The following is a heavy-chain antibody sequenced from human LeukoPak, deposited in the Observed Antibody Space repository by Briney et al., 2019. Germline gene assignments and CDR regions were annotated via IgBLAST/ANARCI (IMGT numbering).Heavy chain of an antibody. CDR3: AKDQPGNYYDSSGYPEVPFDY. CDR2: ISGSGGGT. CDR1: GFTFSSYA. Sequence: PGGSLRLSCAASGFTFSSYAMSWVRQAPGKGLEWVSAISGSGGGTYYADSVKGRFTISRDNSKNTLYLQMNSLRAEDTAVYYCAKDQPGNYYDSSGYPEVPFDYWGQGTLVTVSS. D-gene: IGHD3-22*01. V-gene: IGHV3-23*01. J-gene: IGHJ4*02.